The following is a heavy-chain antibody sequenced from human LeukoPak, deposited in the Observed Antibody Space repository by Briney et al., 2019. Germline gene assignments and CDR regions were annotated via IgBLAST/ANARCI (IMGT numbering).Heavy chain of an antibody. CDR1: GFKFSSFS. D-gene: IGHD5-18*01. Sequence: GGSLRLSCAASGFKFSSFSMGWVRQAPGKGLEWLSYITSTSSATYYADSLQGRFTISRDTAKNSLYLQINSLRADDTAVHYCARAIASYGDSAYWGQGTLVTVSS. J-gene: IGHJ4*02. V-gene: IGHV3-48*04. CDR2: ITSTSSAT. CDR3: ARAIASYGDSAY.